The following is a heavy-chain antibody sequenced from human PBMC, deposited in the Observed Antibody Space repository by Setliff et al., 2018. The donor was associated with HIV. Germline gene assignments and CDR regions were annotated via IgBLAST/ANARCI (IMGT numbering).Heavy chain of an antibody. D-gene: IGHD5-12*01. CDR2: IIPIFKSA. CDR1: GDTFNNYG. V-gene: IGHV1-69*05. Sequence: SVKVSCKVSGDTFNNYGLNWVRQAPGQELEWMGGIIPIFKSADCAQQFQGRVTITTDESTSTAYMDLSSLKSEDTAIYYCARTSGDAYNYEGAFDVWGQGTLVTVSS. J-gene: IGHJ3*01. CDR3: ARTSGDAYNYEGAFDV.